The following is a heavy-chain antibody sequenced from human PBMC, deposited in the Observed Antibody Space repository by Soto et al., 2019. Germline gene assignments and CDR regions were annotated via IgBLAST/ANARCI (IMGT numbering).Heavy chain of an antibody. CDR3: AKHDFWTLHKTGLDS. J-gene: IGHJ4*02. D-gene: IGHD3-3*01. CDR1: GYTFTSYD. V-gene: IGHV1-8*01. Sequence: ASVKVSCKASGYTFTSYDINWVRQATGQGLEWMGWMNPNSGNTGYAQKFQGRVTMTRNTSISTAYMELNSLRAEDTAVYYCAKHDFWTLHKTGLDSWGQGTLVTVSS. CDR2: MNPNSGNT.